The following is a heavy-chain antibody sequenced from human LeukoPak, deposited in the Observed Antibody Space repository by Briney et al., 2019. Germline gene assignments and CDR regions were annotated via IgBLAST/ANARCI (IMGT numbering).Heavy chain of an antibody. Sequence: GASLKISCKGSGYNITTYWIGWVRQMPGKGLEWMGIIYPGDSDTRYSPSFQGQVTISADKSISTAYLQWRSLRASDTAMYYCARQSMVRGVPDYWGQGTLVTVSS. V-gene: IGHV5-51*01. CDR3: ARQSMVRGVPDY. CDR1: GYNITTYW. J-gene: IGHJ4*02. CDR2: IYPGDSDT. D-gene: IGHD3-10*01.